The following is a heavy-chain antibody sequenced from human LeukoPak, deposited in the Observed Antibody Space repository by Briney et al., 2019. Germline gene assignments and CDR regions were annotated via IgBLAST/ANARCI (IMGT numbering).Heavy chain of an antibody. Sequence: SETLSLTCAVSGGSISSSNWWSWVRQPPGKGLERIGEIYHSGSTNYNPSLKSRVTISVDKSKNQFSLKLSSVTAADTAVYYCARRPAAVAAKGAFDIWGQGTMVTVSS. CDR1: GGSISSSNW. V-gene: IGHV4-4*02. CDR2: IYHSGST. J-gene: IGHJ3*02. D-gene: IGHD6-19*01. CDR3: ARRPAAVAAKGAFDI.